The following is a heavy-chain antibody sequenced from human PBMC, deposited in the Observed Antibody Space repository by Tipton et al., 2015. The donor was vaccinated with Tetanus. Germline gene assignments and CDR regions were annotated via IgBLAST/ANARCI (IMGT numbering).Heavy chain of an antibody. J-gene: IGHJ3*02. CDR2: IYYSGST. Sequence: TLSLTCTVPGGSISSYYWSWIRQPPGKGLEWIGYIYYSGSTNYNPSLKSRVTISVDTSKNQFSLKLSSVTAADTAVYYCARESWNRDAFDIWGQGTMVTVSS. V-gene: IGHV4-59*01. CDR3: ARESWNRDAFDI. D-gene: IGHD1-1*01. CDR1: GGSISSYY.